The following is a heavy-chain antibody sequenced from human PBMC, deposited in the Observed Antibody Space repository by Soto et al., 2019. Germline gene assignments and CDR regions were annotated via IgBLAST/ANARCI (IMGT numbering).Heavy chain of an antibody. J-gene: IGHJ4*02. Sequence: ASVKVSCKASRFTFSDCYIHWVRQAPGQGLEWMGWIDPKSGSTRFAQNFQGRVTMTRDTSTTTVYMELSSLRSEDTAVYYCARDRAYYDSSGYYYNYFDYWGQGTLVTVSS. CDR1: RFTFSDCY. CDR2: IDPKSGST. D-gene: IGHD3-22*01. CDR3: ARDRAYYDSSGYYYNYFDY. V-gene: IGHV1-46*01.